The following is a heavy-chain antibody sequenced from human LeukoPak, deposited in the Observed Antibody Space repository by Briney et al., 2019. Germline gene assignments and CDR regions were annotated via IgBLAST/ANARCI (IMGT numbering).Heavy chain of an antibody. J-gene: IGHJ4*02. CDR3: ARGRLVVTPAASPPNDY. V-gene: IGHV1-2*02. CDR1: GYTFTDYY. Sequence: ASVKVSCKASGYTFTDYYMHWVRQAPGQGLEWMGWINSDGGDTHYAQKFQGRVTMTRDMSISTVYMELSSLRSDDTAVYYCARGRLVVTPAASPPNDYWGQGTLVTVSS. CDR2: INSDGGDT. D-gene: IGHD2-2*01.